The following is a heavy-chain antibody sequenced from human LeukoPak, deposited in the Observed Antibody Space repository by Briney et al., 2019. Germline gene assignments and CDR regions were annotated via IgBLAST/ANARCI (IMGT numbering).Heavy chain of an antibody. D-gene: IGHD1-14*01. Sequence: SETLSLTCTVSGGSISSSSYYWGWIRQPPGTGLEWIGSIYYSGSTYYNPSLKSQVSMSVDSSKKQCSLKLSSVTAACAAVYCCAWQGPRFVRFVTGVGPWGQGVLVSVAS. CDR2: IYYSGST. J-gene: IGHJ5*02. CDR1: GGSISSSSYY. V-gene: IGHV4-39*01. CDR3: AWQGPRFVRFVTGVGP.